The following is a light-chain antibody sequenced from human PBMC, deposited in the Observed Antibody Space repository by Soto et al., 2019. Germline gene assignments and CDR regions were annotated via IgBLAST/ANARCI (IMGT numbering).Light chain of an antibody. CDR1: SSDVGGYNY. J-gene: IGLJ2*01. Sequence: QSVLTQPPSASGTPGQTVTISCTGTSSDVGGYNYVSWYQQHPDKAPKLMIYEVSNRPSGVSNRFSGSKSGNTASLTISGLQAEDEADYYCNSFTSSSTLVFGGGTKLTVL. CDR2: EVS. CDR3: NSFTSSSTLV. V-gene: IGLV2-14*01.